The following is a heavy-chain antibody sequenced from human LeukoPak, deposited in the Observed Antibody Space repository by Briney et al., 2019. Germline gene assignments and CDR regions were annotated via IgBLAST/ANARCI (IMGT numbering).Heavy chain of an antibody. CDR2: ISGSGGST. CDR3: AKEWGYYDSSGTRSPLDY. J-gene: IGHJ4*02. V-gene: IGHV3-23*01. D-gene: IGHD3-22*01. Sequence: GVTVTLYCAASGLTYSSYAMIWLPPATGKGLEGGLDISGSGGSTNYADSVKGRFTISRDNSKNTLYLQMNSLRAEDTAVYYCAKEWGYYDSSGTRSPLDYWGQGTLVTVSS. CDR1: GLTYSSYA.